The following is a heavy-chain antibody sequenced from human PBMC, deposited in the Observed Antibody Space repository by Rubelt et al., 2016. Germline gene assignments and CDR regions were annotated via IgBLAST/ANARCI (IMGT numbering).Heavy chain of an antibody. CDR1: GGSFDGYY. CDR2: IYHSGTT. Sequence: QVQLQQWGAGLLKPSETLSLTCAVYGGSFDGYYWTWIRQSPGKGLEWIGYIYHSGTTFYNPSLKRRVSISLDTSENQFSLRLRSVTAADTAVYYCATIGHGGNYFFDHWGQGTLVTVSS. V-gene: IGHV4-34*01. CDR3: ATIGHGGNYFFDH. D-gene: IGHD4-23*01. J-gene: IGHJ4*02.